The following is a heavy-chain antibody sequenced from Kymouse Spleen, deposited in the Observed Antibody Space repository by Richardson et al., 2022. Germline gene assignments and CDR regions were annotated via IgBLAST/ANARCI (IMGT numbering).Heavy chain of an antibody. D-gene: IGHD6-13*01. CDR1: GFTFSNAW. Sequence: EVQLVESGGGLVKPGGSLRLSCAASGFTFSNAWMSWVRQAPGKGLEWVGRIKSKTDGGTTDYAAPVKGRFTISRDDSKNTLYLQMNSLKTEDTAVYYCTTERYSSSWEGFDYWGQGTLVTVSS. CDR3: TTERYSSSWEGFDY. V-gene: IGHV3-15*01. J-gene: IGHJ4*02. CDR2: IKSKTDGGTT.